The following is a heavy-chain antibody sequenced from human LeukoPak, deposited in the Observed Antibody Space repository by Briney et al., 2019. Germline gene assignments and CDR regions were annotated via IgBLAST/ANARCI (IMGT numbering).Heavy chain of an antibody. CDR3: ARDNYYGSGSYYPPRDYYYGKDV. J-gene: IGHJ6*02. CDR1: GLSFSNDA. Sequence: GGSLRLSCAASGLSFSNDAMHWVRQAPGKGLEWVGIILCGGTNQYYTDSVKGRFTISRDNSNNTLYLQMNSLRAEDTAVYYCARDNYYGSGSYYPPRDYYYGKDVWGQGTTVTVSS. V-gene: IGHV3-30-3*01. D-gene: IGHD3-10*01. CDR2: ILCGGTNQ.